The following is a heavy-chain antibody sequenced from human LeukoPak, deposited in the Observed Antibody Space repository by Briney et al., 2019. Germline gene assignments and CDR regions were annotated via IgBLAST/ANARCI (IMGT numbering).Heavy chain of an antibody. D-gene: IGHD6-13*01. Sequence: TASETLSLTCTVSGGSISSGTYYWSWIRQPPGKGLEWIGYIYHSGSTYYNPSLKSRVTISVDRSKNQFSLKLSSVTAADTAVYYCASSPNRIAAAVSLDYWGQGTLVTVSS. CDR1: GGSISSGTYY. CDR3: ASSPNRIAAAVSLDY. V-gene: IGHV4-30-2*01. J-gene: IGHJ4*02. CDR2: IYHSGST.